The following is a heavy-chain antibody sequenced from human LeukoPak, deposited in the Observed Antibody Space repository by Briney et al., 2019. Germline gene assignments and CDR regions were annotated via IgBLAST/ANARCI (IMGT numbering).Heavy chain of an antibody. V-gene: IGHV3-74*01. Sequence: PGGSLRLSCAASGFSLSRYWMHWVRQAPGTGLVWVSYIDNDGTDTNYADSVRGRFTVSRDNAKNTLYLQINGLRAEDTAVYYCTRGGFDHNMDVWGKGTTVT. CDR2: IDNDGTDT. J-gene: IGHJ6*03. CDR3: TRGGFDHNMDV. D-gene: IGHD3-9*01. CDR1: GFSLSRYW.